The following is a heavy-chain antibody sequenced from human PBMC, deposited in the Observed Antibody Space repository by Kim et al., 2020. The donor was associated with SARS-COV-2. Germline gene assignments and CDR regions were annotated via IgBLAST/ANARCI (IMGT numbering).Heavy chain of an antibody. J-gene: IGHJ6*02. CDR2: IIPIFGTA. V-gene: IGHV1-69*13. Sequence: SVKVSCKASGGNFSSYAISWVRQAPGQGLEWMGGIIPIFGTANYAQKFQGRVTITADESTSTAYMELSSLRSEDTAVYYCARGRLLWFGELLYQAVGYYYYYGMDVWGQGTTVTVSS. D-gene: IGHD3-10*01. CDR1: GGNFSSYA. CDR3: ARGRLLWFGELLYQAVGYYYYYGMDV.